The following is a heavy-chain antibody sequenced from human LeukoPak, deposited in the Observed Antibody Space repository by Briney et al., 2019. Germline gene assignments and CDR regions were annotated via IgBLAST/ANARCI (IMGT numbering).Heavy chain of an antibody. CDR3: TRLERGWTDY. J-gene: IGHJ4*02. D-gene: IGHD6-19*01. V-gene: IGHV3-73*01. CDR2: IRSKANSYAT. CDR1: GFTFSGSA. Sequence: PGGSLRLSCAASGFTFSGSAMHWVRQASGKGLEWIGRIRSKANSYATAYAASVKGRFTISRDDSKNTAYLQMNSLKTEYTPVYYYTRLERGWTDYGGQGTLATVSS.